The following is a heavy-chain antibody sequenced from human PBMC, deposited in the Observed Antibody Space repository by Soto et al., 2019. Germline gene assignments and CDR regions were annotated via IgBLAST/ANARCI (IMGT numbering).Heavy chain of an antibody. D-gene: IGHD3-10*01. J-gene: IGHJ4*02. Sequence: ALVKVSCKASGYTFTGYYMHWVRQAPGQGLEWMGWINPNSGGTNYAQKFQGRVTMTRDTSISTAYMELSRLRSDDTAVYYCARVEYYYGSGSYFPVFDFPYTFDYWGQGTLVTVSS. CDR2: INPNSGGT. CDR1: GYTFTGYY. CDR3: ARVEYYYGSGSYFPVFDFPYTFDY. V-gene: IGHV1-2*02.